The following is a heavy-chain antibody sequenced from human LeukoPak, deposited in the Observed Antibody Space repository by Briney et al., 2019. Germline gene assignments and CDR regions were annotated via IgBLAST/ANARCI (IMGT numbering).Heavy chain of an antibody. V-gene: IGHV5-51*01. J-gene: IGHJ3*02. CDR2: IYPADSNT. CDR3: AGEIALAGTGGAFEM. CDR1: GYSFSNYW. Sequence: GESLKSSCKGSGYSFSNYWIGWMRQMPGKGLEWMGSIYPADSNTGYRPSFQGQVTISADKSISTAYLQWSSLKASDTAIYYCAGEIALAGTGGAFEMWGQGTMVTVSS. D-gene: IGHD6-19*01.